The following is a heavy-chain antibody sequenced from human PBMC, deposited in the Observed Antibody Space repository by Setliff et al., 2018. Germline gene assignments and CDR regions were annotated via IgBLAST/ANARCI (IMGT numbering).Heavy chain of an antibody. V-gene: IGHV4-61*09. CDR3: ARGVSTLYSSDWFDP. Sequence: PSETLSLTCTVSGGSISSGSNYWSWIRQPAGRGLEWIGHIDPSGNTNYHPSLKSRVTMSVDTSKNQFSLKLSSVTAADTAVYYCARGVSTLYSSDWFDPWGQGTLVTVSS. D-gene: IGHD3-16*02. CDR2: IDPSGNT. CDR1: GGSISSGSNY. J-gene: IGHJ5*02.